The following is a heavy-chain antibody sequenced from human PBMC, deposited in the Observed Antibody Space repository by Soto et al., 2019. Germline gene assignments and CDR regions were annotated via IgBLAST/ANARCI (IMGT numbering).Heavy chain of an antibody. Sequence: EVQLVESGGGLVQPGGSLRLSCAASGFTFSRYWMHWVRQAPGKGVVWVSRLYTDGTRTSYADSVKGRFTISRDNAKNTLYLQMNSLRAEDTAVYYCARGAGGYYYMDVWGKGTTVTVSS. J-gene: IGHJ6*03. CDR2: LYTDGTRT. V-gene: IGHV3-74*01. CDR3: ARGAGGYYYMDV. D-gene: IGHD3-10*01. CDR1: GFTFSRYW.